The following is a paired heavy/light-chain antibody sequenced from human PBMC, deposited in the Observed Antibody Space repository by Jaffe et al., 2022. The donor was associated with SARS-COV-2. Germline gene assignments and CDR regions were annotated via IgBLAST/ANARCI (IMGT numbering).Light chain of an antibody. CDR2: DAS. CDR3: QQYDNPPLYT. CDR1: QDISNY. J-gene: IGKJ2*01. Sequence: DIQMTQSPSSLSASVGDRVTITCQASQDISNYLNWYQQKPGKAPKLLIYDASNLETGVPSRFSGSGSGTDFTFTISSLQPEDIATYYCQQYDNPPLYTFGQGTKLEIK. V-gene: IGKV1-33*01.
Heavy chain of an antibody. Sequence: QVQLVQSGSELKKPGASVKVSCKASGYTFTSYAMNWVRQAPGQGLEWMGWINTNTGNPTYAQGFTGRFVFSLDTSVSTAYLQISSLKAEDTAVYYCASFGYGSGSLGGAPYDYWGQGTLVTVSS. CDR3: ASFGYGSGSLGGAPYDY. CDR2: INTNTGNP. D-gene: IGHD3-10*01. V-gene: IGHV7-4-1*02. CDR1: GYTFTSYA. J-gene: IGHJ4*02.